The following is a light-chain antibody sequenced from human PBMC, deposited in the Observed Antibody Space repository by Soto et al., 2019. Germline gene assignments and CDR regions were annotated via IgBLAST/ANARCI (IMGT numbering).Light chain of an antibody. J-gene: IGKJ1*01. CDR2: GPS. V-gene: IGKV3-15*01. CDR1: QSISNY. Sequence: EIVMTQSPPTLSVSPGEGVTLSCKASQSISNYLAWYQHKPGQAPRLLINGPSIRATGFPARFSGSGSGEDFTLTISSVQSEDFAVYYCQQYLNWPWTFGQGTKVEI. CDR3: QQYLNWPWT.